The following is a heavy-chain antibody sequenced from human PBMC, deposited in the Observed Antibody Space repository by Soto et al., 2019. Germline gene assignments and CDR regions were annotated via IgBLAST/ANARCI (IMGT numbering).Heavy chain of an antibody. CDR3: ARRRIADY. CDR1: GDSISNYY. Sequence: VQLQESGPGLVKPSETLSLTCTVSGDSISNYYWSWFRQLPGKGLEWIGYLYYSGSTNYNPSLKSRVTISVDTSKNQFSLKLTSVTAADTAVYYCARRRIADYWGQGTLVTVSS. D-gene: IGHD2-21*01. V-gene: IGHV4-59*08. J-gene: IGHJ4*02. CDR2: LYYSGST.